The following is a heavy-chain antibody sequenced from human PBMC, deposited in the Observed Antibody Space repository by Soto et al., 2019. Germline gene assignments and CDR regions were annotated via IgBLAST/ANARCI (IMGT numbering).Heavy chain of an antibody. V-gene: IGHV3-23*01. CDR2: ISGSGGST. J-gene: IGHJ4*02. Sequence: EVQLLESGGGLVQPGGSLRLSCAASGFTFSSYAMNWVRQAPGKGLEWVSVISGSGGSTYYADSVKGRFTISRDNSKNTLYLQMNSLRAADTAVYYCAKRGSGSYYTYWGQGTLVTVSS. D-gene: IGHD3-10*01. CDR1: GFTFSSYA. CDR3: AKRGSGSYYTY.